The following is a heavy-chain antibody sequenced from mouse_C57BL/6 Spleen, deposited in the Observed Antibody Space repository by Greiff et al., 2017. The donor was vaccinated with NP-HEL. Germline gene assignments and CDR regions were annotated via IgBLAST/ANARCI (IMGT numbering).Heavy chain of an antibody. J-gene: IGHJ1*03. CDR1: GYTFTSYD. CDR2: IYPRDGST. CDR3: ARRGDYYGSSWYFDV. Sequence: QVQLQQSGPELVKPGASVKLSCKASGYTFTSYDINWVKQRPGQGLEWIGWIYPRDGSTKYNEKFKGKATLTVDTSSSTAYMELHSLTSEDSAVYFCARRGDYYGSSWYFDVWGTGTTVTVSS. V-gene: IGHV1-85*01. D-gene: IGHD1-1*01.